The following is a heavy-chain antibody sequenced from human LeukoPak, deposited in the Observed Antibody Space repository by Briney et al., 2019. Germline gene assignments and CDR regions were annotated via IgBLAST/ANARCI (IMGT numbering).Heavy chain of an antibody. Sequence: ASVKVSCKASGYTFTNYAMNWVRQAPGQGLEWMGWINTNTGNPTYAQGFTGRSVFSLDTSVSTAYLQISSLKAEDTAVYYCTRGGYCGSASCSDFDYWGQGTLVTVSS. D-gene: IGHD2-2*03. CDR1: GYTFTNYA. J-gene: IGHJ4*02. CDR3: TRGGYCGSASCSDFDY. CDR2: INTNTGNP. V-gene: IGHV7-4-1*02.